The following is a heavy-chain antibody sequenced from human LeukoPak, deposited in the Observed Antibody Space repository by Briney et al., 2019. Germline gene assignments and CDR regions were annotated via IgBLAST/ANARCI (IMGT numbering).Heavy chain of an antibody. D-gene: IGHD6-19*01. J-gene: IGHJ6*02. Sequence: ASAKVSCKASGYTFTSYDINWVRQATGQGLEWMGWMNPNSGNTGYAQKFQGRVTMTRNTSISTAYMELSSLRSEDTAVYYCARGLGSGWYYYYGMDVWGQGTTVTVSS. CDR3: ARGLGSGWYYYYGMDV. CDR1: GYTFTSYD. CDR2: MNPNSGNT. V-gene: IGHV1-8*01.